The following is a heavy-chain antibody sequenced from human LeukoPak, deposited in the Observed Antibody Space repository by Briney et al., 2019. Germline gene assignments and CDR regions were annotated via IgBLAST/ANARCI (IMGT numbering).Heavy chain of an antibody. D-gene: IGHD3-22*01. J-gene: IGHJ5*02. Sequence: GSLRLSCAASGFTFSSYWMHWVRQAPGKGLVWVSRINSDGSSTSYADSVKGRFTISRDNAKNTLYLQMNSLRAEDTAVYYCARDYYDSSGYYTWGQGTLVTVSS. CDR1: GFTFSSYW. CDR2: INSDGSST. CDR3: ARDYYDSSGYYT. V-gene: IGHV3-74*01.